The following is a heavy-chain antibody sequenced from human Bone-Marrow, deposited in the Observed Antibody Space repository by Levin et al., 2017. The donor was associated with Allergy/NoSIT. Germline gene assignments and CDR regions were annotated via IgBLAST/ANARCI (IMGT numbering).Heavy chain of an antibody. CDR3: ARPYTDRQHDGEPLDI. J-gene: IGHJ3*02. CDR2: IQPRDSDT. D-gene: IGHD2-21*01. Sequence: GESLKISCKASGYSFTYYWIGWVRQVPGKGLEWMGIIQPRDSDTRYSPSFQGQVTISVDKSINTAYLQWSSLQASDTGIYYCARPYTDRQHDGEPLDIWGPGTMVTVSS. CDR1: GYSFTYYW. V-gene: IGHV5-51*01.